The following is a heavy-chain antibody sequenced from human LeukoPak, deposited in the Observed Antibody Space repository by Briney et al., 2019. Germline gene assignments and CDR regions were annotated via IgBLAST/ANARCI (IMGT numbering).Heavy chain of an antibody. CDR1: GYTFTSYD. CDR2: MNPNSGNT. J-gene: IGHJ5*02. V-gene: IGHV1-8*01. Sequence: ASVKVSCKASGYTFTSYDINWVRQATGQGLEWMGWMNPNSGNTGYAQKFQGRVTMTEDASTDTAYMNLSSLRSEDTAVYYCSSSQQELGETWGQGTLVTVSS. CDR3: SSSQQELGET. D-gene: IGHD1-7*01.